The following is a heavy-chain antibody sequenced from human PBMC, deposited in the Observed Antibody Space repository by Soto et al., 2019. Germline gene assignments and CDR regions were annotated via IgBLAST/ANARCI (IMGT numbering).Heavy chain of an antibody. J-gene: IGHJ4*02. CDR1: GFTFGDYA. CDR2: IRSKAYGGTI. Sequence: PGGSLRLSCTASGFTFGDYAMSWFRQAPGKGLEWVCFIRSKAYGGTIEYAASVKGRFTISRDDSKSIAYLQMNSLKTEDTAVYYCTRTLPLISGYDYQNGYWGQGTLVTVSS. CDR3: TRTLPLISGYDYQNGY. D-gene: IGHD5-12*01. V-gene: IGHV3-49*03.